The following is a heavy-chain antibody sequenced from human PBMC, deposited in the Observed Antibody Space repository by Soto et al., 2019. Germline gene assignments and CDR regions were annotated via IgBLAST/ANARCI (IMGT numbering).Heavy chain of an antibody. D-gene: IGHD1-26*01. J-gene: IGHJ4*02. CDR3: ARGVSAGVDY. CDR1: GYSFTSLD. CDR2: MQPSTGRT. Sequence: ASVNVSCKASGYSFTSLDINWVRQTAGQGLEWMGWMQPSTGRTGYAQKFQGRVTMTRDTSINTAYMELTTLTSDDTAFYYCARGVSAGVDYWGQGTLVTVSS. V-gene: IGHV1-8*01.